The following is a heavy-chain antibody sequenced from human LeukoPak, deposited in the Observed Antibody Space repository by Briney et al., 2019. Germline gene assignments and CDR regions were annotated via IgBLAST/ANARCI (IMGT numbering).Heavy chain of an antibody. V-gene: IGHV5-51*01. CDR3: ARLLGYCSTTTCYGRFDP. J-gene: IGHJ5*02. D-gene: IGHD2-2*01. CDR1: GYRFTSYW. CDR2: IYPGDSNT. Sequence: GASLKISCKGSGYRFTSYWIGWVRQMPGKGLEWMGIIYPGDSNTRYSPSFQGQVTISVDKSISTAYLQWSSLKASDTAMYYCARLLGYCSTTTCYGRFDPWGQGTLVTVPS.